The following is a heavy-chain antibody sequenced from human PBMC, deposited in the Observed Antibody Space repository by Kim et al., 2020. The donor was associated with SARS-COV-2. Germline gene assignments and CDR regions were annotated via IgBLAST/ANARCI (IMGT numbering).Heavy chain of an antibody. Sequence: GGSLRLSCAASGFTFSSYWMIWVRQAPGKGLEWVANINQGGSNKYYVDSVRGRFTISRDNAKNSLYLQMNSLRAEDTAVYYCARGAGVGCRSVSLCNWFDPWGQGTLVTVSS. D-gene: IGHD2-15*01. CDR1: GFTFSSYW. V-gene: IGHV3-7*03. J-gene: IGHJ5*02. CDR2: INQGGSNK. CDR3: ARGAGVGCRSVSLCNWFDP.